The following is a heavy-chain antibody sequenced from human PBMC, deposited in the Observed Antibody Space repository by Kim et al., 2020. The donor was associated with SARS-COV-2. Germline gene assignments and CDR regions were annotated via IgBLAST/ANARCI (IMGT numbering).Heavy chain of an antibody. CDR3: ARDLDTAG. CDR2: RASP. V-gene: IGHV4-39*07. D-gene: IGHD5-18*01. Sequence: RASPHHNPSLKSRVTISVDTSKNQFSRKLSSVTAAETAVYYCARDLDTAGWGQGTLVTVSS. J-gene: IGHJ4*02.